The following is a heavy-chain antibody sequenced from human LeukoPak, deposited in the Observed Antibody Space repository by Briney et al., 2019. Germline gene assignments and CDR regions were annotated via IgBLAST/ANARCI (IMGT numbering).Heavy chain of an antibody. D-gene: IGHD2-2*01. V-gene: IGHV3-7*01. CDR1: GFTFSSYW. CDR3: ARSHQLLGYGMDV. Sequence: GGSLRLSCAASGFTFSSYWMSWVRQAPGKGLEWVANIKQDGSEKYYVDSVKGRFTISRDNAKNSLYLQMNSLRAEDTTVYYCARSHQLLGYGMDVWGQGTTVTVSS. J-gene: IGHJ6*02. CDR2: IKQDGSEK.